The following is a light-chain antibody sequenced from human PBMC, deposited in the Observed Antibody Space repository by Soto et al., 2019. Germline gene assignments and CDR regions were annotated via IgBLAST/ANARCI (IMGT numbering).Light chain of an antibody. V-gene: IGLV8-61*01. CDR3: VLYMGSGISL. CDR1: SDSVSTNYY. J-gene: IGLJ3*02. Sequence: QTVVTQEPSFSVSPGGTVTLTCSLTSDSVSTNYYPSWYQQSPGQAPRTLIYSTNTRSPGVPDRFSGSILGNKAALTITGAQSDDESDYYCVLYMGSGISLFGGGTKLTVL. CDR2: STN.